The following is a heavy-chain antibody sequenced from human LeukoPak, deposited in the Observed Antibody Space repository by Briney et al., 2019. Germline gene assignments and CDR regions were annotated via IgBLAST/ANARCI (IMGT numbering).Heavy chain of an antibody. CDR3: ARGATAGRFSLRPTGAYYMDV. V-gene: IGHV1-2*02. Sequence: ASVKVSCKASGYTFTGYYMHWVRQAPGQGLEWTGWINPNSGGTNCAQKFQGRVTMTRDTSINTAYMELSSLRFDDTAVYYCARGATAGRFSLRPTGAYYMDVWGKGTTVTVSS. CDR1: GYTFTGYY. CDR2: INPNSGGT. J-gene: IGHJ6*03. D-gene: IGHD6-13*01.